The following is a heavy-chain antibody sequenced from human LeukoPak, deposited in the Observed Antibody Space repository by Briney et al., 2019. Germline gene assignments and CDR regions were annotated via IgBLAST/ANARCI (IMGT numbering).Heavy chain of an antibody. CDR3: ARAPEGLWFGAEYFQH. D-gene: IGHD3-10*01. CDR2: VSHSGIT. CDR1: GGSISSDY. Sequence: QSSETLSLTCTVSGGSISSDYWSWIRQPPGKGLEWIGSVSHSGITYYNSSLNSRVTISVDTSKNQFSLQLNSVTPEDTAVYYCARAPEGLWFGAEYFQHWGQGTLVTVSS. V-gene: IGHV4-38-2*02. J-gene: IGHJ1*01.